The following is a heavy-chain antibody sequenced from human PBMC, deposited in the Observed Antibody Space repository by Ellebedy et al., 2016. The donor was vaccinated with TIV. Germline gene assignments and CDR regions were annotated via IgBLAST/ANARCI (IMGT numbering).Heavy chain of an antibody. CDR1: GFTFSSYS. J-gene: IGHJ6*02. Sequence: GESLKISCAASGFTFSSYSMNWVRQAPGKGLEWVSYISTTSNTTYYADSVKGRFTISRDNAKNSLYLQMNSLRAEDTAVYYCARDLVVVPPAIVSDYYYGMDVWGHGTTVTVSS. CDR2: ISTTSNTT. D-gene: IGHD2-2*01. V-gene: IGHV3-48*04. CDR3: ARDLVVVPPAIVSDYYYGMDV.